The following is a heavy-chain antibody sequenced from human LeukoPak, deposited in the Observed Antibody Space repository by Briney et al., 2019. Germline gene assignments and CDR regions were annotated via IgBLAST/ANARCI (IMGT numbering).Heavy chain of an antibody. D-gene: IGHD3-3*01. J-gene: IGHJ4*02. CDR1: GYTFTSYA. Sequence: ASVKVSCKASGYTFTSYAMHWVRQAPGQRLEWMGWINAGNGNTKYSQKFQGRVTITRDTSASTAYMELSSLRSEDTAVYYCARVSITIFGVVRGYFDYWGQGTLVTVSS. V-gene: IGHV1-3*01. CDR2: INAGNGNT. CDR3: ARVSITIFGVVRGYFDY.